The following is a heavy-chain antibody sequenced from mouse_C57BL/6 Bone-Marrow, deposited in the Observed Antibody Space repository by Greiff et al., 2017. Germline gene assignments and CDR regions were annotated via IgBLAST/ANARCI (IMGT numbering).Heavy chain of an antibody. Sequence: EVQLQQSGPELVKPGASVKISCKASGYTFTDYYMNWVKQSHGKSLEWIGDINPNNGGTSYNQKFKGKATLTVDKSSSTAYMELRSLTSEDSAVYYCARRAYYYGSSPFYFDYWGQGTTLTVSS. J-gene: IGHJ2*01. CDR1: GYTFTDYY. V-gene: IGHV1-26*01. CDR3: ARRAYYYGSSPFYFDY. D-gene: IGHD1-1*01. CDR2: INPNNGGT.